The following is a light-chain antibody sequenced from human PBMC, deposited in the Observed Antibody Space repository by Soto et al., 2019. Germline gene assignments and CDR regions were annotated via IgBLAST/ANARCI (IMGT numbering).Light chain of an antibody. CDR1: SSDVGDFNY. J-gene: IGLJ1*01. V-gene: IGLV2-14*03. CDR3: SSYTSSSTLLYV. CDR2: DVT. Sequence: QSVLTQPASVSGSPGRSVTISCTGSSSDVGDFNYVSWYQHLPGRAPKLIIYDVTNRPSGISYRFSASKSGRTASLTISGLQAEDEADYYCSSYTSSSTLLYVFGTGTKLTVL.